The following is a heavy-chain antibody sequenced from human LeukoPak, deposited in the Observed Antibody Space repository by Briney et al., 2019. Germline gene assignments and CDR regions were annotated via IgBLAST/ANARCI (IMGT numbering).Heavy chain of an antibody. D-gene: IGHD6-19*01. J-gene: IGHJ5*02. CDR1: GGSISSYY. V-gene: IGHV4-59*01. CDR3: ARDSSGWHRWFDP. CDR2: IYYSGST. Sequence: KTSETLSLPCTVSGGSISSYYWSWIRQPPGKGLEWIGYIYYSGSTNYNPSLKSRVTMSVDTSKNQFSLKLSSVTAADTAVYYCARDSSGWHRWFDPWGHGTLVTVSS.